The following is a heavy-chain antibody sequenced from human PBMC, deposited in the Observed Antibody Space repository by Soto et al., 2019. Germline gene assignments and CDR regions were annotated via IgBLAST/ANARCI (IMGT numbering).Heavy chain of an antibody. V-gene: IGHV4-34*01. CDR3: ATDSATSYFGMDV. J-gene: IGHJ6*02. Sequence: LSLTCAVYDGSFTGNYRSWIRQPPGKGLEWIGEVNDSGSTNFNPSLKSRVTISVDTSKKQFTLKLTSVTAADTAVYYCATDSATSYFGMDVWGHGTTVTVSS. CDR2: VNDSGST. CDR1: DGSFTGNY. D-gene: IGHD1-26*01.